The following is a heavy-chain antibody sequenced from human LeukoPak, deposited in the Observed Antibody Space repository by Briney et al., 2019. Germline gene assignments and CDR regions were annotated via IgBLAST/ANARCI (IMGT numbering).Heavy chain of an antibody. CDR1: GGSISSYY. J-gene: IGHJ4*02. D-gene: IGHD5-18*01. Sequence: PSETLSLTCTVSGGSISSYYWSWIRQPPGKGLEWIGYIHYSGSTSYNPSLKSRVTISVDTSKNQISLKVRSATAADTAVYYCARLQLRGYGYGPWEGPTWLDYWGQGTLVTVSS. CDR3: ARLQLRGYGYGPWEGPTWLDY. V-gene: IGHV4-59*01. CDR2: IHYSGST.